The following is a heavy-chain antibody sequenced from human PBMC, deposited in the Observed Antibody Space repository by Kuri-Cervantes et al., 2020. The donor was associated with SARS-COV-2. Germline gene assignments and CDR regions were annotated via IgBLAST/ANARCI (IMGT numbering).Heavy chain of an antibody. CDR2: IYTSGST. D-gene: IGHD3-3*01. V-gene: IGHV4-4*07. CDR3: ARDPGPHTIFGVVDYYYYMDV. Sequence: ESLKISCTVSGGSISSHYWSWIRQPAGKGLEWIGRIYTSGSTNYNPSLKSRVTMSVDTSKNQFSLELSSVTAADTAVYYCARDPGPHTIFGVVDYYYYMDVWGKGTTVTVSS. J-gene: IGHJ6*03. CDR1: GGSISSHY.